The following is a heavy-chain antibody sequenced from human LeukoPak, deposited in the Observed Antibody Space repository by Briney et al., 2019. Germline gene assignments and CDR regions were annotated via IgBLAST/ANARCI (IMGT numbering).Heavy chain of an antibody. D-gene: IGHD2-15*01. CDR1: GGSISSSSYY. Sequence: PSETLSLTCTVSGGSISSSSYYWGWIRQPPGKGLEWIGEINHSGSTNYNPSLKSRVTISVDTSKNQFSLKLSSVTAADTAVYYCARKCSGGSCYMGQPLDYWGQGTLVTVSS. V-gene: IGHV4-39*07. CDR2: INHSGST. J-gene: IGHJ4*02. CDR3: ARKCSGGSCYMGQPLDY.